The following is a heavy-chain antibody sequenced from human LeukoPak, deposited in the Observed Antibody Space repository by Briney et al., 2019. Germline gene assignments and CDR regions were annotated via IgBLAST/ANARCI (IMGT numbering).Heavy chain of an antibody. V-gene: IGHV3-33*06. Sequence: PGGSLRLSCAASGFTFSSYGMHWVRQAPGKGLEWVAVIWYDGSNKYYADSVKGRFTISRDNSENTLYLQMNSLRAEDTAVYYCAKIGEGIVDYWGQGTLVTVSS. CDR1: GFTFSSYG. J-gene: IGHJ4*02. CDR3: AKIGEGIVDY. D-gene: IGHD3-10*01. CDR2: IWYDGSNK.